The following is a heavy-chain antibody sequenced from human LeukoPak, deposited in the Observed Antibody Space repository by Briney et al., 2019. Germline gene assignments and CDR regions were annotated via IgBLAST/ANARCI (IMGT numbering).Heavy chain of an antibody. J-gene: IGHJ3*02. D-gene: IGHD2-2*01. CDR1: GFTFSNAW. CDR3: TTDPIVVVPAAIPGAFDI. V-gene: IGHV3-15*01. CDR2: IKSKTDGGTT. Sequence: GGSLRLSCAASGFTFSNAWMRWVHQAPGKGLKWVGRIKSKTDGGTTDYAAPVKGRFTISRDDSKNTLYLQMNSLKTEDTAVYYCTTDPIVVVPAAIPGAFDICGQGAMVTVSS.